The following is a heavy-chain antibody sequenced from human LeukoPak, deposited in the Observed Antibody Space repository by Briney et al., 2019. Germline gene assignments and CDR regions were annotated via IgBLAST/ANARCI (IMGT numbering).Heavy chain of an antibody. V-gene: IGHV3-21*01. CDR3: ARGTMVRFDY. J-gene: IGHJ4*02. CDR1: GFTFSSYW. Sequence: PGGSLRLSCAASGFTFSSYWMSWARQAPGKGLEWVSSISSSSSYIYYADSVKGRFTISRDNAKNSLYLQMNSLRAEDTAVYYCARGTMVRFDYWGQGTLVTVSS. CDR2: ISSSSSYI. D-gene: IGHD3-10*01.